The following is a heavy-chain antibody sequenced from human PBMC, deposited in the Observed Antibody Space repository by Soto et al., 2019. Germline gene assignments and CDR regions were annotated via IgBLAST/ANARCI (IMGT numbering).Heavy chain of an antibody. CDR2: IYHSGST. CDR3: AEVPDR. V-gene: IGHV4-30-2*01. D-gene: IGHD2-2*01. Sequence: SETLALTCAVSGGSISRGGYSWSWIRQPPGKGLEWIGYIYHSGSTYYNPSLKSRVTISVDRSKNQFSLKLSSVTAADTAVYYLAEVPDRWGQGTLVTVS. J-gene: IGHJ5*02. CDR1: GGSISRGGYS.